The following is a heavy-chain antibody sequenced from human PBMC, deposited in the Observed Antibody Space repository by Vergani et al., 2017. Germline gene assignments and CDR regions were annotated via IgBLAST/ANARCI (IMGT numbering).Heavy chain of an antibody. V-gene: IGHV3-74*01. D-gene: IGHD6-13*01. CDR1: GFSFSGYW. CDR2: IKSDGSIT. Sequence: EVQLVESVGGLIHPGGSLRLSCEGSGFSFSGYWMHWVRQSPEKGLVWVSRIKSDGSITNYADSVKGRFTISRDNAKNSLYLQMNSLRAEDTALYYCVKDIAASGNYWYFDLWGRGTLVTVSS. CDR3: VKDIAASGNYWYFDL. J-gene: IGHJ2*01.